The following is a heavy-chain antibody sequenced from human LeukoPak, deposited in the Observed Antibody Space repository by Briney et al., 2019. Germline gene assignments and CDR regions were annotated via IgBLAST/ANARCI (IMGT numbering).Heavy chain of an antibody. CDR1: GLTFSSYG. CDR3: AKDPGAARDYYYYYYMDV. CDR2: IRYDGSNK. Sequence: GGSLRLSCAASGLTFSSYGMHWVRQAPGKGLEWVAFIRYDGSNKYYADSVKGRFTISRDNSKNTLYLQMNSLRAEDTAVYYCAKDPGAARDYYYYYYMDVWGKGTTVTVSS. V-gene: IGHV3-30*02. J-gene: IGHJ6*03. D-gene: IGHD6-6*01.